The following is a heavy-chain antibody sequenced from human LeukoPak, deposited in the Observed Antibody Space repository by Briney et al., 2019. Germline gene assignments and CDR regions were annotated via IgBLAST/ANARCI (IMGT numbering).Heavy chain of an antibody. CDR3: AKDYHSSGWYFDY. Sequence: PGGSLRLSCAASGFTLDDYAMHWVRQAPGKGLEWVAVISYDGSNKYYADSVKGRFTISRDNSKNTLYLQMNSLRAEDTAVYYCAKDYHSSGWYFDYWGQGTLVTVSS. CDR2: ISYDGSNK. J-gene: IGHJ4*02. CDR1: GFTLDDYA. V-gene: IGHV3-30*18. D-gene: IGHD6-19*01.